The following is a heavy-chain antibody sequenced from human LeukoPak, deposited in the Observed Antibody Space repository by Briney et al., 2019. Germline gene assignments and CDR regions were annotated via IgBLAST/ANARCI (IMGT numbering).Heavy chain of an antibody. J-gene: IGHJ5*02. D-gene: IGHD3-10*01. Sequence: PSETLSLTCAVYGGSFSGYYWSWIRQPSGKGLEWIGEINHSGSTNYNPSLKSRVTISVDTSKNQFSLKLSSVTAADTAVYYCARRAQRITTVRAKFGVDWFDPWGQGTLVTVSS. V-gene: IGHV4-34*01. CDR1: GGSFSGYY. CDR2: INHSGST. CDR3: ARRAQRITTVRAKFGVDWFDP.